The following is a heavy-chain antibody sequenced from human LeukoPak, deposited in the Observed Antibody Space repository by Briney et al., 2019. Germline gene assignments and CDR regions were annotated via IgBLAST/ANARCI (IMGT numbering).Heavy chain of an antibody. CDR3: ATGYCSGGSCPFDY. V-gene: IGHV1-2*02. CDR1: GYTFTGYY. Sequence: ASVKVSCKASGYTFTGYYMHWVRQAPGQGLEWMGWINPNSGGTNYAQKFRGRVTMTRDTSISTAYMELSRLRSDDTAVYYCATGYCSGGSCPFDYWGQGTLVTVSS. CDR2: INPNSGGT. D-gene: IGHD2-15*01. J-gene: IGHJ4*02.